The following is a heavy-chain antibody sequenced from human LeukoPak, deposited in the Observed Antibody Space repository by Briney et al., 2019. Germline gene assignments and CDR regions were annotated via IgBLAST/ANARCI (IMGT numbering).Heavy chain of an antibody. J-gene: IGHJ4*02. Sequence: GGSLRLSCAASGFTFSSYAMHWVRQAPGKGLEWVAVISNDGSNKYYADSVKGRFTISRDNSKNTLYLQMNSLRAEDTAVYYCARDPPTYYDFWSGYLDYWGQGTLVTVSS. V-gene: IGHV3-30-3*01. CDR1: GFTFSSYA. D-gene: IGHD3-3*01. CDR2: ISNDGSNK. CDR3: ARDPPTYYDFWSGYLDY.